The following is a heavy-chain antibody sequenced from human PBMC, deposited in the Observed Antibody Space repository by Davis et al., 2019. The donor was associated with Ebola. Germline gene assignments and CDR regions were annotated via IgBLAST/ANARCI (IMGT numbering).Heavy chain of an antibody. CDR3: ARDGPDYYGLDV. Sequence: ASVKVSCKASGYTFTSYDINWVRQATGQGLEWMGWMNPNSGNTGYAQKFQGRVTITRDTSTSTVYLEVRRRKSDDTAVYYCARDGPDYYGLDVWGQGTAVTVAS. CDR2: MNPNSGNT. CDR1: GYTFTSYD. V-gene: IGHV1-8*01. J-gene: IGHJ6*02.